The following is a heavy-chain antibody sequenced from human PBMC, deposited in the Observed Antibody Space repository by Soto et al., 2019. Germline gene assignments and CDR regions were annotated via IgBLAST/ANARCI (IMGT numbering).Heavy chain of an antibody. CDR1: GGSFSGYY. V-gene: IGHV4-34*01. J-gene: IGHJ4*02. D-gene: IGHD5-12*01. CDR3: ARGSEGYSGYDLTGRMYYFDY. CDR2: INHSGST. Sequence: SETPSLTCAVYGGSFSGYYWSWIRQPPGKGLEWIGEINHSGSTNYNPSLKSRVTISVDTSKNQFSLKLSSVTAADTAVYYCARGSEGYSGYDLTGRMYYFDYWGQGTLVTVSS.